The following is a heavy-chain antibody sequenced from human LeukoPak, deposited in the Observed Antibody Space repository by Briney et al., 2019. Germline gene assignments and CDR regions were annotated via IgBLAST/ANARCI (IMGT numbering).Heavy chain of an antibody. J-gene: IGHJ5*02. Sequence: GGSLRLSCAASGFTFSSYSMNWVRQAPGKGLEWVSSISSSSSYIYYADSVKGRFTISRDNAKNSLYLQMNSLRAEDMAVYYCARDPRPVRGVIIPNWFDPWGQGTLVTVSS. CDR1: GFTFSSYS. CDR2: ISSSSSYI. CDR3: ARDPRPVRGVIIPNWFDP. V-gene: IGHV3-21*01. D-gene: IGHD3-10*01.